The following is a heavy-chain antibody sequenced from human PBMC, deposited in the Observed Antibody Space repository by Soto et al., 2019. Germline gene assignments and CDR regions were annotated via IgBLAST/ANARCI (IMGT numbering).Heavy chain of an antibody. CDR2: ISAYNGNT. V-gene: IGHV1-18*01. J-gene: IGHJ3*02. Sequence: ASVKVSCKASGYTFTSYGISWVRQAPGQGLEWMGWISAYNGNTNYAQKFQGRVTMTTDTSTSTAYMELSSLRSEDTAVYYCARSPARDPDAFDIWGQGTMVTVSS. CDR3: ARSPARDPDAFDI. CDR1: GYTFTSYG.